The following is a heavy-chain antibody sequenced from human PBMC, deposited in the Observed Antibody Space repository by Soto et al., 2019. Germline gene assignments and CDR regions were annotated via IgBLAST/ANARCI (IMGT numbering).Heavy chain of an antibody. V-gene: IGHV3-48*01. D-gene: IGHD3-3*01. J-gene: IGHJ3*02. CDR2: ISSSSSTI. CDR3: ARRFVTIFGVVHRFAFDI. CDR1: GFTFSSYS. Sequence: EVQLVESGGGLVQPGGSLRLSCAASGFTFSSYSMNWVRQAPGKGLEWVSYISSSSSTIYYADCVKGRFTISRDNAKNSLYLQMNSLRAEDTAVYYCARRFVTIFGVVHRFAFDIWGQGTMVTVSS.